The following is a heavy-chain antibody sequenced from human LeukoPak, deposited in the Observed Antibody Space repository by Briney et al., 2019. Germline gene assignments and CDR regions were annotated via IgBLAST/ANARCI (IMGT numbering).Heavy chain of an antibody. D-gene: IGHD4-11*01. CDR3: ARENDYSDYGVY. V-gene: IGHV3-66*02. J-gene: IGHJ4*02. Sequence: GGSLRLSCAASGFTVSNSYMTWVRQAPGQGLEWVSVIYSGGTAYYADSVKGRFTISRDISKNTLYLQMNSLRADDTAVYYCARENDYSDYGVYWGQRTLVTVSS. CDR1: GFTVSNSY. CDR2: IYSGGTA.